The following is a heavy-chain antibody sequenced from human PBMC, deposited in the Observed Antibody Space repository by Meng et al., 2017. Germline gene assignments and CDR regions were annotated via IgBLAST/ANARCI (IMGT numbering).Heavy chain of an antibody. CDR2: ISSSGSTI. Sequence: GESLKISCAASGFTFSSYEMNWVRQAPGKGLEWVSYISSSGSTIYYADSVKGRFTISRDNAKNSLYLQMNSLRAEDTAVYYCASHPPYCNGGSCYGLIMDVWGQGTTVTVSS. D-gene: IGHD2-15*01. CDR1: GFTFSSYE. J-gene: IGHJ6*02. CDR3: ASHPPYCNGGSCYGLIMDV. V-gene: IGHV3-48*03.